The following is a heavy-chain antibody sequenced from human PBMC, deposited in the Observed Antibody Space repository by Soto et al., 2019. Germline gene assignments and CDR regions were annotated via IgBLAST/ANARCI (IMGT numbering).Heavy chain of an antibody. J-gene: IGHJ4*02. D-gene: IGHD3-16*01. CDR1: GFTFNYYY. Sequence: QVQLVESGGGLVKPGGSLRLSCAASGFTFNYYYMSWVRQAPGKGLEWVSYISIGGDTIHYADSVRGRFSISRDNAKNSLYLQMSSLRVDDTAVYYWARNGYVAPFDYWGQGTLVTVSS. CDR2: ISIGGDTI. V-gene: IGHV3-11*01. CDR3: ARNGYVAPFDY.